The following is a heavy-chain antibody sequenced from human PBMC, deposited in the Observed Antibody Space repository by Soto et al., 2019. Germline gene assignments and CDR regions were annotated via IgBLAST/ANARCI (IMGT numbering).Heavy chain of an antibody. V-gene: IGHV3-74*01. CDR1: GFTFSSYV. CDR3: AMEHSPAGEWLGGFDY. Sequence: PGGSLRRSCAASGFTFSSYVMHGVREAPGKGLVWVSCINSDGSSTDYADSVNGRFTISRDNAKNTLYLQMNSLRAEDTAVYDCAMEHSPAGEWLGGFDYWGQGAKVTVSS. CDR2: INSDGSST. J-gene: IGHJ4*01. D-gene: IGHD3-10*01.